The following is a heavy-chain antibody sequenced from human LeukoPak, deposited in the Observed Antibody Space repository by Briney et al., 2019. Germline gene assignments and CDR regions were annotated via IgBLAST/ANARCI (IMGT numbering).Heavy chain of an antibody. J-gene: IGHJ4*02. CDR1: GGSFSGYY. CDR2: INHSGST. Sequence: PSETLSLTCAVYGGSFSGYYWSWIRQPPGKGLEWIGEINHSGSTNYNPSLKSRVTISVDTSKNQFSLKLSSVTAADTAVYYCARVGNSLDYWGQGTLVTVSS. V-gene: IGHV4-34*01. D-gene: IGHD1/OR15-1a*01. CDR3: ARVGNSLDY.